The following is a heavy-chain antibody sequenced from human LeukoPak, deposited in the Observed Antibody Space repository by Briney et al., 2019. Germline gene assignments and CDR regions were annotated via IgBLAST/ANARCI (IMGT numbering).Heavy chain of an antibody. CDR2: ISSSSSYI. CDR1: GFTFSSYS. J-gene: IGHJ4*02. CDR3: ARAGSYGYYGYFDY. V-gene: IGHV3-21*01. D-gene: IGHD5-18*01. Sequence: GGSLRLSCAASGFTFSSYSMNWVRQAPGKGLEWVSSISSSSSYIYYADSVKGRFTISRDNAKNSLYLQMNSLRAEDTAVYYCARAGSYGYYGYFDYWGQGTLVTVSS.